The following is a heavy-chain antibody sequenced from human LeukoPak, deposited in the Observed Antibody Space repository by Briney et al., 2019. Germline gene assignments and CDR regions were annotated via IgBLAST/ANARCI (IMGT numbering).Heavy chain of an antibody. V-gene: IGHV3-23*01. J-gene: IGHJ4*02. Sequence: AGSLRLSCAASGFTFSSYAMSWVRQAPGKGLEWVSAISGSGGSTYYADSVKGRFTISRDNSKNTLYLQMNSLRAEDTAVYYCAKSMVRGVIPDYWGQGTLVTVSS. CDR3: AKSMVRGVIPDY. CDR1: GFTFSSYA. D-gene: IGHD3-10*01. CDR2: ISGSGGST.